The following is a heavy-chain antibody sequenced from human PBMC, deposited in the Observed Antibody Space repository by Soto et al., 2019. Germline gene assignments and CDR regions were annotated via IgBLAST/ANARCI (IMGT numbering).Heavy chain of an antibody. CDR1: GYSFTSYW. CDR2: IYPGDSDT. CDR3: ARQGYCIGSCYPNWFDP. J-gene: IGHJ5*02. D-gene: IGHD2-15*01. V-gene: IGHV5-51*01. Sequence: PGESLKISCKGSGYSFTSYWIGWVRQMPGKGLEWMGIIYPGDSDTRYSPSFQGQVTISADKSISTAYLQWSSLKASDTAMYYCARQGYCIGSCYPNWFDPWGQGTLVTVSS.